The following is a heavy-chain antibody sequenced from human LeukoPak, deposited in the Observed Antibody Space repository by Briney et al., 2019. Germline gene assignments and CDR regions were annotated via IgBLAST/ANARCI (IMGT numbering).Heavy chain of an antibody. J-gene: IGHJ4*02. CDR2: IYTSGST. D-gene: IGHD2-15*01. Sequence: TSETLSLTCTVSGGSISSYYWSWIRQPAGKGLEWIGRIYTSGSTNYNPSLKSRVTISVDTSKNQFSLKLSSVTAADTAVYYCAKDDIVVVVAASLHWGQGTLVTVSS. CDR1: GGSISSYY. V-gene: IGHV4-4*07. CDR3: AKDDIVVVVAASLH.